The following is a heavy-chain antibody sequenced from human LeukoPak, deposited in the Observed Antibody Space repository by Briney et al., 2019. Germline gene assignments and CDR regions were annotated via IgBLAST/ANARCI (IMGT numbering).Heavy chain of an antibody. J-gene: IGHJ4*02. Sequence: PSETLSLTCAVYGGSFSGYYWGWIRQPLGRGLEWIGGIYYSGNTYYNPSLKSRVTISVDTSKNQFSLELNSVTAADTAVYYCARQVRYSGTYYIDYWGQGTLVTVSS. CDR3: ARQVRYSGTYYIDY. V-gene: IGHV4-34*01. CDR1: GGSFSGYY. D-gene: IGHD1-26*01. CDR2: IYYSGNT.